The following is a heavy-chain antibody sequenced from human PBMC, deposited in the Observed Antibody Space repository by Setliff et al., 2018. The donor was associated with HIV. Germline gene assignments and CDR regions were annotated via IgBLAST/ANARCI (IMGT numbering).Heavy chain of an antibody. D-gene: IGHD5-18*01. V-gene: IGHV4-59*01. J-gene: IGHJ4*02. Sequence: PSETLSLTCGVPGVSISSYYWSWIRQPPGKRLEWIGYIDHSGYTTYNPSLKSRVTISLDTSKNQVSLKLSSVAAADTAVYYCARGGYRDGYDYWGQGTLVTVSS. CDR2: IDHSGYT. CDR1: GVSISSYY. CDR3: ARGGYRDGYDY.